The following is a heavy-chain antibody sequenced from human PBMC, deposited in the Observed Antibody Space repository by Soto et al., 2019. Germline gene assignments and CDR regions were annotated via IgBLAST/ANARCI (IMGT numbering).Heavy chain of an antibody. CDR3: AARTTVTSRHYYYYGMDV. J-gene: IGHJ6*02. CDR1: GYTFTSYG. Sequence: GASVKVSCKASGYTFTSYGISWVRQAPGQGLEWIGWIIACSGNTNYAQKLQERVTITTDMSTSTAYMELSSLRSEDTAVYYCAARTTVTSRHYYYYGMDVWGQGTTVTVS. V-gene: IGHV1-18*01. D-gene: IGHD4-17*01. CDR2: IIACSGNT.